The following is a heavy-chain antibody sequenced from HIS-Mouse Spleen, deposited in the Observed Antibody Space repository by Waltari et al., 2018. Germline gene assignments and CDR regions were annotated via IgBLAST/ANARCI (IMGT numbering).Heavy chain of an antibody. V-gene: IGHV4-59*01. CDR1: GGSISSYY. CDR3: ARGFFGLNAFDI. Sequence: QVQLQESGPGLVKPSETLSLTCTVSGGSISSYYWRWIRQPPGKGLEWIGYIYYSGSTNYNPSLKSRVTISVDTSKNQFSLKLSSVTAADTAVYYCARGFFGLNAFDIWGQGTMVTVSS. J-gene: IGHJ3*02. CDR2: IYYSGST. D-gene: IGHD3-3*01.